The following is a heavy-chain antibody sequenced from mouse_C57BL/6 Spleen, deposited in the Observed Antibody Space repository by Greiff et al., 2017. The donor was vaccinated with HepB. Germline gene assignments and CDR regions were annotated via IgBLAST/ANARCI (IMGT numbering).Heavy chain of an antibody. D-gene: IGHD2-4*01. CDR3: ATDYYDYGAMDY. J-gene: IGHJ4*01. V-gene: IGHV1-77*01. Sequence: QVHVKQSGAELVKPGASVKISCKASGYTFTDYYINWVKQRPGQGLEWIGKIGPGSGSTYYNEKFKGKATLTADKSSSTAYMQLSSLTSEDSAGYFCATDYYDYGAMDYWGQGTSVTVSS. CDR2: IGPGSGST. CDR1: GYTFTDYY.